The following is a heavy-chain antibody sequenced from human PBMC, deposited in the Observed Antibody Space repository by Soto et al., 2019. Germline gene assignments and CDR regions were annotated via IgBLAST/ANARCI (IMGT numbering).Heavy chain of an antibody. CDR2: IIPIFGTA. V-gene: IGHV1-69*13. CDR1: VGTFSSYA. Sequence: SVKVSCKASVGTFSSYAISWVRQAPGQGLEWMGGIIPIFGTANYAQKFQGRVTITADESTSTAYMELSSLRSEDTAVYYCARDQQWLVPVLTLDYYYYGMDVWGQGTTVTVSS. D-gene: IGHD6-19*01. J-gene: IGHJ6*02. CDR3: ARDQQWLVPVLTLDYYYYGMDV.